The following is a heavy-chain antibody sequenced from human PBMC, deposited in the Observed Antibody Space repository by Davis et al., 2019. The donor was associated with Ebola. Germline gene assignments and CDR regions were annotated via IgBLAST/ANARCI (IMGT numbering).Heavy chain of an antibody. CDR2: TYPGDSDT. J-gene: IGHJ6*02. CDR1: EFTFSIYW. D-gene: IGHD5-18*01. CDR3: ARHRGYSYGYVPDF. Sequence: GGSLRLSCETSEFTFSIYWIGWVRQMPGKGLEWMGITYPGDSDTRYSPSFQGQVTISADESGSTAYLQWSSLKASDTAMYYCARHRGYSYGYVPDFWGQGTTVTVSS. V-gene: IGHV5-51*01.